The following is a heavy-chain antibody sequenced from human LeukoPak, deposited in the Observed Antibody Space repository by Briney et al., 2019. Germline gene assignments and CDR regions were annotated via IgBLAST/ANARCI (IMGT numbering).Heavy chain of an antibody. Sequence: GGSLRLSCAASGFTFSSYAMSWVRQAPGKGLEWVSAISGSGGSTYYADSVKGRFTISRDNSKNTLYLQMNSLRAKDTAVYYCAKIKARGVVVAVNDYWGQGTLVTVSS. V-gene: IGHV3-23*01. D-gene: IGHD2-15*01. CDR1: GFTFSSYA. CDR3: AKIKARGVVVAVNDY. CDR2: ISGSGGST. J-gene: IGHJ4*02.